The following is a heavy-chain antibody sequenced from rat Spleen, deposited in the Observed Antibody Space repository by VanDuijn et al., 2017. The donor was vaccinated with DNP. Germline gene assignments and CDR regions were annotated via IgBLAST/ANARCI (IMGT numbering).Heavy chain of an antibody. CDR1: GFTFSDYN. V-gene: IGHV5-20*01. D-gene: IGHD1-12*03. CDR3: ATSGYGYDGYPFAY. J-gene: IGHJ3*01. CDR2: ISYDGGTT. Sequence: EVQLVESGGGLVQPGSSLKLSCAASGFTFSDYNMAWVRQAPKKGLEWVASISYDGGTTYYRDSVKGRFTISRDNAKSSLYLQMDSLRSEDTATYYCATSGYGYDGYPFAYWGQGTLVTVSS.